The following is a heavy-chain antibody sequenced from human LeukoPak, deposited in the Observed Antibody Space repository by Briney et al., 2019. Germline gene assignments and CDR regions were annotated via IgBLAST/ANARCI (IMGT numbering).Heavy chain of an antibody. V-gene: IGHV4-4*07. CDR1: GGSISSYY. J-gene: IGHJ4*02. D-gene: IGHD3-22*01. CDR3: ARGRLDYYDSSGYPDY. Sequence: KASETLSLTCTVSGGSISSYYWSWIRQPAGKGLEWIGRIYTSGSTNYNPSLKSRVTISVDTSKNQFSLKLSSVTAADTAVYYCARGRLDYYDSSGYPDYWGQGTLVTVSS. CDR2: IYTSGST.